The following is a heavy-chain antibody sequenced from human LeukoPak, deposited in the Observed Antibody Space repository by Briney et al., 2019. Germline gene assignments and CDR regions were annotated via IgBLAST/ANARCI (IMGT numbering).Heavy chain of an antibody. D-gene: IGHD3-10*01. CDR2: INGNGGST. V-gene: IGHV3-23*01. Sequence: GGSLRLSCAASGFTFSDYAMNWVRQAPGKGLEWVSSINGNGGSTYYAESMKGRFTISRDNSKNTLCLQMNSLRAEDTAVYYCAKGTMARGFDYWGQGTLVTVSS. J-gene: IGHJ4*02. CDR1: GFTFSDYA. CDR3: AKGTMARGFDY.